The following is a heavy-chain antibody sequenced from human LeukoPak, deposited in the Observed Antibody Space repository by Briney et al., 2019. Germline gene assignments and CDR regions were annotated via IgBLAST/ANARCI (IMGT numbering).Heavy chain of an antibody. CDR1: GYSISSGYY. CDR3: ASSLRFLEWTGDAFDI. V-gene: IGHV4-38-2*02. Sequence: SETLSLTCTVSGYSISSGYYWGWIRQPPGKGLEWIGSIYHSGSTYYNPSLKSRVTISVDTSKNQFSLKLSSVTAADTAVYYCASSLRFLEWTGDAFDIWGQGTMVTVSS. J-gene: IGHJ3*02. CDR2: IYHSGST. D-gene: IGHD3-3*01.